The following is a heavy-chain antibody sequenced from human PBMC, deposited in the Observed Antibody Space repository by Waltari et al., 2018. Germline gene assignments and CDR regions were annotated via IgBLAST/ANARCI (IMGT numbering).Heavy chain of an antibody. CDR3: ARKDDFDY. CDR2: INPNSGGT. Sequence: QVQLVQSGAEVKKPGASVKVSCKASGYTFTAYYWYWVRQAPGQGLEWRGWINPNSGGTDYAQKFQGRVTMTRDTSSSTVYMELNRLRSDDTAVYYGARKDDFDYWGQGTLVTVSS. V-gene: IGHV1-2*02. J-gene: IGHJ4*02. CDR1: GYTFTAYY.